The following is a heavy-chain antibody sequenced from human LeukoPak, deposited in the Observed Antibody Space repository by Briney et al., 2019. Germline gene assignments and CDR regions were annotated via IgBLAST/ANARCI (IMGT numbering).Heavy chain of an antibody. CDR1: GGSISSGGYY. J-gene: IGHJ3*02. V-gene: IGHV4-30-2*01. CDR3: ARVGATNAFDI. D-gene: IGHD1-26*01. CDR2: IYHSGST. Sequence: SQTLSLTCTVSGGSISSGGYYWSWIRQPPGKGLEWIGYIYHSGSTYHNPSLKSRVTISVDTSKNQFSLKLSSVTAADTAVYYCARVGATNAFDIWGQGTMVTVSS.